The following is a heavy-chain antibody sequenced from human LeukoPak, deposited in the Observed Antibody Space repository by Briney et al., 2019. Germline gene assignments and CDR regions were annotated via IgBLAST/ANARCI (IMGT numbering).Heavy chain of an antibody. V-gene: IGHV4-61*01. CDR1: GGSISSSSYY. Sequence: SETLSLTCTVSGGSISSSSYYWSWIRQPPGKGLEWIGYIYYSGSTNYNPSLKSRVTISVDTSKNQFSLKLSSVTAADTAVYYCARGLGATKGPDYWGQGTLVTVSS. J-gene: IGHJ4*02. D-gene: IGHD1-26*01. CDR2: IYYSGST. CDR3: ARGLGATKGPDY.